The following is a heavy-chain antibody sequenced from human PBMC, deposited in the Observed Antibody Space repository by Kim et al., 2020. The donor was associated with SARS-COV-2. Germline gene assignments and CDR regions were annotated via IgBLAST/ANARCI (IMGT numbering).Heavy chain of an antibody. D-gene: IGHD7-27*01. V-gene: IGHV3-48*04. CDR1: GFTSSSYS. J-gene: IGHJ2*01. CDR2: ISTTGKTT. Sequence: GGSLRLSCAASGFTSSSYSMNWVRQAPGKGLERISYISTTGKTTYYADSVKGRFTFSRDNDKNSLYLQMNSLKGEDTAVYYCARGLGYWYFDLWGRGTLVTVSS. CDR3: ARGLGYWYFDL.